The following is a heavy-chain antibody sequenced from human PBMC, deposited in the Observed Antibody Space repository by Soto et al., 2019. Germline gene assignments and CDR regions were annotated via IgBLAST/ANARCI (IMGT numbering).Heavy chain of an antibody. CDR3: ARVGCSGGTCYSEQYYFDY. CDR2: IYHSGRT. CDR1: GGSISSSNW. D-gene: IGHD2-15*01. Sequence: QVQLQESGPGLVKPSGTLSLTCAVSGGSISSSNWWSWVRQPPGKGLEWIGEIYHSGRTNYNPSPQSRVTIAVDKSKILFSLKLTSVTAADTAVYYCARVGCSGGTCYSEQYYFDYWGQGTLVTVSS. J-gene: IGHJ4*02. V-gene: IGHV4-4*02.